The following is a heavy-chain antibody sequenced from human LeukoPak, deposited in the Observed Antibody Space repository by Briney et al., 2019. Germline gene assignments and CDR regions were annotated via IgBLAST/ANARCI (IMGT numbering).Heavy chain of an antibody. J-gene: IGHJ3*02. D-gene: IGHD3-3*01. CDR2: IKQDGSEK. CDR3: AREGPGGAYYDFWSGYYTDAFDI. CDR1: GFTFSSYW. Sequence: GGSLRLSCAASGFTFSSYWMSWVRQAPGKGLEWVANIKQDGSEKYYVDSVKGRFTISRDNAKNSLYLQMNSLRAEDTAVYYCAREGPGGAYYDFWSGYYTDAFDIWGQGTMVTVSS. V-gene: IGHV3-7*01.